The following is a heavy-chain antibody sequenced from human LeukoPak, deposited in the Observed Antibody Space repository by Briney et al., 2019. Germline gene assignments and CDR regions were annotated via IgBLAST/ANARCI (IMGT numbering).Heavy chain of an antibody. J-gene: IGHJ4*02. Sequence: GGSLRLSCTASGFTFSDYYMSWIRRAPVKGLEWLSYMSTSGQTRFYADSVKGRFTISRDNAKNSLYLQMNSLRVEDTALYYCATSPHYYDTSVWGQGTLVTVSS. CDR2: MSTSGQTR. CDR1: GFTFSDYY. D-gene: IGHD3-22*01. V-gene: IGHV3-11*01. CDR3: ATSPHYYDTSV.